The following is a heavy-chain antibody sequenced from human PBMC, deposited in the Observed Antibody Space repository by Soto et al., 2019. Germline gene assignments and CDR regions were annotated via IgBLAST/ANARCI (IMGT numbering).Heavy chain of an antibody. CDR1: GGSISSYH. D-gene: IGHD3-16*01. CDR3: ARRYGGNFDY. J-gene: IGHJ4*02. Sequence: SETLSLTCTVSGGSISSYHWSWIRQPPGKGLEWIGYIYYSGSTNYNPSLKSRVTISVDTSKNQFSLKLSSVTAADTAVYYCARRYGGNFDYWGQGTLVTVSS. V-gene: IGHV4-59*01. CDR2: IYYSGST.